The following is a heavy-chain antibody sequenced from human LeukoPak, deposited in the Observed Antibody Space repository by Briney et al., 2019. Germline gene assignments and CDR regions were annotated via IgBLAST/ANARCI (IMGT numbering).Heavy chain of an antibody. CDR3: ARAGYSTSWFNLDY. J-gene: IGHJ4*02. CDR2: IYYSGST. D-gene: IGHD6-13*01. Sequence: SETLSLTCTVSGGSISSYYWSWIRQPPGKGLEWTGYIYYSGSTNYNPSLKSRVTISVDTSKNQFSLKLSSVTAADTAVYYCARAGYSTSWFNLDYWGQGTLVTVSS. CDR1: GGSISSYY. V-gene: IGHV4-59*01.